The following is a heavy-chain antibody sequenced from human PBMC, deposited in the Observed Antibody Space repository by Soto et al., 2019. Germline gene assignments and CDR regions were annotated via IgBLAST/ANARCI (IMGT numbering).Heavy chain of an antibody. Sequence: SETLSLTCAVYGGSFSGYYWSWIRQPPGKGLEWIGEINHSGSTNYNPSLKSRVTISVDTSKTQFSLKLSSVTAADTAVYYCARGDTRARAYDFWSGSIDYWGQGTLVTVSS. V-gene: IGHV4-34*01. J-gene: IGHJ4*02. D-gene: IGHD3-3*01. CDR2: INHSGST. CDR1: GGSFSGYY. CDR3: ARGDTRARAYDFWSGSIDY.